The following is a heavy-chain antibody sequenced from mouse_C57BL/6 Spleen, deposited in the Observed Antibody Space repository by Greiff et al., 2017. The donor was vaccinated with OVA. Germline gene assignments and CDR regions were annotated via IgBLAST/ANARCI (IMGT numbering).Heavy chain of an antibody. D-gene: IGHD2-4*01. CDR3: TSEGYDDYDGGYAMDY. Sequence: EVKLVESGAGLVKPGGSLKLSCAASGFTFSSYAMSWVRQTPEKRLEWVAYISSGGDYIYYADTVKGRFTISRDKARNTLYMQMSSLKSEYTDMYYCTSEGYDDYDGGYAMDYWGQGTSVTVSS. CDR2: ISSGGDYI. CDR1: GFTFSSYA. J-gene: IGHJ4*01. V-gene: IGHV5-9-1*02.